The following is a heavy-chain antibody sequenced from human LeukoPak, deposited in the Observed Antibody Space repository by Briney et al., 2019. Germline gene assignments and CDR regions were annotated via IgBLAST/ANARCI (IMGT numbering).Heavy chain of an antibody. CDR1: GFPFSGYG. CDR2: ISYDGSNR. J-gene: IGHJ6*02. D-gene: IGHD2-15*01. V-gene: IGHV3-30*18. Sequence: GGSLRLSCAASGFPFSGYGMHWVRQAPGKGLEWMAVISYDGSNRYYADSVKGRFTISRDNSRNTVSLQMNSLRTEDTAVYYCAKDLGVVVSAAKNGTDVWGQGSTVIVS. CDR3: AKDLGVVVSAAKNGTDV.